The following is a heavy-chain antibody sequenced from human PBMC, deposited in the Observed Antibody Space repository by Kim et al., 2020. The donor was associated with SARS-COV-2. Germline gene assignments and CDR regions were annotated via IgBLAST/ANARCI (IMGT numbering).Heavy chain of an antibody. J-gene: IGHJ4*02. D-gene: IGHD3-9*01. CDR1: GFTVSSNY. Sequence: GGSLRLSCAASGFTVSSNYMSWVRQAPGKGLEWVSVIYSGGSTYYADSVKGRFTISRHNSKNTLYLQMNSLRAEDTAVYYCAREYYDILTGWAYFDYWGQGTLVTVSS. CDR3: AREYYDILTGWAYFDY. V-gene: IGHV3-53*04. CDR2: IYSGGST.